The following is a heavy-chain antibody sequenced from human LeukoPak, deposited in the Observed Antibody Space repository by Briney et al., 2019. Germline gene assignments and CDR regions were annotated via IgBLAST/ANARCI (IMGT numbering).Heavy chain of an antibody. D-gene: IGHD4-17*01. CDR2: ISSSSSNI. J-gene: IGHJ4*02. CDR1: GFTFSSYS. Sequence: GGSLRLSCAASGFTFSSYSMNWVRQAPGKGLEWVSSISSSSSNIYYADSVKGRFTISRDNAKNSLYLQMNSLRAEDTAVYYCARDRFYGDYYFDYWGQGTLVTVSS. V-gene: IGHV3-21*01. CDR3: ARDRFYGDYYFDY.